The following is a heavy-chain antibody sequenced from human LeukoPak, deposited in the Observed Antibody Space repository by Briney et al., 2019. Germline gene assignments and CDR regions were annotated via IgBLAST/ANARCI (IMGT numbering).Heavy chain of an antibody. Sequence: ASVKVSCKASGYTFTSYYMHWVRQAPGQGLEWMGTINPSGGSTSYAQKFQGRVTMTRDMSTSTVYMELSSLRSEDTAVYYCASVSVAGLFDIWGQGTMVTVSS. CDR1: GYTFTSYY. D-gene: IGHD6-19*01. J-gene: IGHJ3*02. V-gene: IGHV1-46*01. CDR2: INPSGGST. CDR3: ASVSVAGLFDI.